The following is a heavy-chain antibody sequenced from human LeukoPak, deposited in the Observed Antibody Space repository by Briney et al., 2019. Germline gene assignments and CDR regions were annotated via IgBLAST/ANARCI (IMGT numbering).Heavy chain of an antibody. J-gene: IGHJ4*02. CDR1: GFTFSSYG. V-gene: IGHV3-30*02. CDR2: IRYDGSNK. D-gene: IGHD3-22*01. CDR3: AKDGTAYFTVIVVVYFDY. Sequence: PGGSLRLSCAASGFTFSSYGMHWVRQAPGKGLEWVAFIRYDGSNKYYADSVKGRFTISRDNSKNTLYLQMNSLRAEDTAVYYCAKDGTAYFTVIVVVYFDYWGQGTLVTVSS.